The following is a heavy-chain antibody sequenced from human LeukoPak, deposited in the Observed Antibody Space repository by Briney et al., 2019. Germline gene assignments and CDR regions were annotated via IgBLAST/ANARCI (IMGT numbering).Heavy chain of an antibody. J-gene: IGHJ1*01. CDR1: GFTFADHA. Sequence: GGSLRLSCVASGFTFADHAMHWVRRAPGQGLEWVTGINWNNGGIVYAASVRGRFTVSRDNAKNSLYLQMNSLRAEDTALYYCAKVAVASTAYFQHWGQGTLVTVSS. D-gene: IGHD6-19*01. V-gene: IGHV3-9*01. CDR2: INWNNGGI. CDR3: AKVAVASTAYFQH.